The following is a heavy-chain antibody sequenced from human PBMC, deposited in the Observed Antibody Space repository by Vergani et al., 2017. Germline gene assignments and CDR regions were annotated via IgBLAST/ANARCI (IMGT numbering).Heavy chain of an antibody. Sequence: QVQLVQSGSEVRKPGASVKVSCKTSGYTFNNYYMHWVRQAPGQGLEWMGIINPSGGHTNYAQKFQGRVTMTRDTSTSTVYMELSSLRSEDTAIYYCARGDYGILTGYRYWGQGTLVTVSA. J-gene: IGHJ4*02. CDR1: GYTFNNYY. V-gene: IGHV1-46*02. CDR3: ARGDYGILTGYRY. D-gene: IGHD3-9*01. CDR2: INPSGGHT.